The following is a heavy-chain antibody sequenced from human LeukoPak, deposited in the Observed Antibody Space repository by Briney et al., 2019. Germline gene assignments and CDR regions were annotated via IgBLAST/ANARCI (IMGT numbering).Heavy chain of an antibody. CDR2: INHSGST. D-gene: IGHD4-17*01. CDR1: GGSFSGYY. J-gene: IGHJ4*02. CDR3: ARGVDYGDYPDY. Sequence: PSETLSLTCAVYGGSFSGYYWSWIRQPPGKGLEWIGEINHSGSTNYNPSLKSRVTISVDTSKNQFSLKLSSVTAADTAVYYCARGVDYGDYPDYWGQGTLVTVSS. V-gene: IGHV4-34*01.